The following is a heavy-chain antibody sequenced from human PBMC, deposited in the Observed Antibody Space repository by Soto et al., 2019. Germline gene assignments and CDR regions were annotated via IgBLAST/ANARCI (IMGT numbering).Heavy chain of an antibody. D-gene: IGHD6-19*01. Sequence: SETLSLTCTISSGSISGDYWTRIRQPPGKGLEWIGYIHYSGRTKYNPSLTSRVTISVDMSKNQFSLKLSSVTASDTAVYYCARLPDIRGWPFDYWGQGTLVTVSS. CDR2: IHYSGRT. CDR3: ARLPDIRGWPFDY. V-gene: IGHV4-59*08. J-gene: IGHJ4*02. CDR1: SGSISGDY.